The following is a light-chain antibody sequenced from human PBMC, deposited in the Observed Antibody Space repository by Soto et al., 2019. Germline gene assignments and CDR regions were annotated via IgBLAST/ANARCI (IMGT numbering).Light chain of an antibody. V-gene: IGLV3-21*02. J-gene: IGLJ1*01. CDR2: GGS. CDR1: NIGSKG. CDR3: QLWDKSGHHYV. Sequence: SYELTQPPSVSVAPGQTAMIMCGGDNIGSKGVHWYHQKPGQAPVLVVYGGSGRPSGIPERFSGSNSGNTATLTISRVEAGDEADYYCQLWDKSGHHYVFGTGTKLTVL.